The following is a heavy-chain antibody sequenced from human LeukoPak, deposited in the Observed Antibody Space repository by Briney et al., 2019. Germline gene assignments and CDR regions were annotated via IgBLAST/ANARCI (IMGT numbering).Heavy chain of an antibody. J-gene: IGHJ2*01. CDR1: GFTFNDAW. Sequence: TGGSLRLSCAASGFTFNDAWMSWVRQAPGKGLEWVSYISSSSSSIYYADSVMGRFTISRDNAKNSLYLQLNSLRAEDTAVFYCARSREGWYFDFWGRGTLVTVSS. V-gene: IGHV3-48*01. CDR2: ISSSSSSI. D-gene: IGHD1-26*01. CDR3: ARSREGWYFDF.